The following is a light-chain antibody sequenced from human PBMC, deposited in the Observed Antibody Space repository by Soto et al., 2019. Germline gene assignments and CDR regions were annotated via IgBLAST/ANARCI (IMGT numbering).Light chain of an antibody. CDR2: DAS. CDR1: QSVGTK. CDR3: EQYGSSPRT. Sequence: ETVLTQSPATLSVSPGERATLSCGASQSVGTKLAWYQQKPGQAPRLLIYDASNRATGIPARFSGSGSGTDFTLTISRLEPEDFAVYYCEQYGSSPRTFGQGTKVDNK. J-gene: IGKJ1*01. V-gene: IGKV3D-20*01.